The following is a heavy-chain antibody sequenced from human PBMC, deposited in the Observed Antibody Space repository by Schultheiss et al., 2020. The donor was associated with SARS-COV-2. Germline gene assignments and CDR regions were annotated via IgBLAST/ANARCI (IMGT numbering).Heavy chain of an antibody. CDR2: FYYSGNT. J-gene: IGHJ2*01. V-gene: IGHV4-31*03. CDR3: ARDSRRWRFFDL. Sequence: SETLSLTCTVSGGSISTGGYYWSWIRQHPGKGLEWIGYFYYSGNTDYNPTLESRVTISGDTSKNQFFLKLNSVTAADTAVYYCARDSRRWRFFDLWGRGTLVTVSS. D-gene: IGHD3-3*01. CDR1: GGSISTGGYY.